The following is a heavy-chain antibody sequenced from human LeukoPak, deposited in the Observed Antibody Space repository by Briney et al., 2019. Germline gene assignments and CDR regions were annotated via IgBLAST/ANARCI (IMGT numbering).Heavy chain of an antibody. D-gene: IGHD1-1*01. CDR2: ISYDGSNK. CDR1: GFTFSSYG. J-gene: IGHJ4*02. CDR3: ARDLQLERRGGGNFDY. V-gene: IGHV3-30*03. Sequence: PGGSLRLSCAASGFTFSSYGMHWVRQAPGKGLEWVAVISYDGSNKYYADSVKGRFTISRDNAKNSLYLQMNSLRAEDTAVYYCARDLQLERRGGGNFDYWGQGTLVTVSS.